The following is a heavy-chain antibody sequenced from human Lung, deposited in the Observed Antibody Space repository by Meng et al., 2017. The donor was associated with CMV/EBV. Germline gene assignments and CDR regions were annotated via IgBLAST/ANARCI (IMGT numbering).Heavy chain of an antibody. J-gene: IGHJ4*02. CDR3: ARDPGFGAIDV. CDR2: IKHDGSEE. V-gene: IGHV3-7*01. Sequence: ESXKISCAGSGFTFRTSWMSWVRQAPGRGLEWVANIKHDGSEEYYVDSLTGRFTISRDNAKNSLYLQMNSLRAEDTALYFCARDPGFGAIDVWGQGSLVTVSS. D-gene: IGHD1-26*01. CDR1: GFTFRTSW.